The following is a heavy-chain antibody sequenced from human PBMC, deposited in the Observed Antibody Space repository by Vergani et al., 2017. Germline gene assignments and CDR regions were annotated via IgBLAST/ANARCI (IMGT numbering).Heavy chain of an antibody. CDR2: ISGYNGNR. D-gene: IGHD3-16*01. J-gene: IGHJ4*02. Sequence: QVQLVQSGTEVKKPGASVKVSCKASGYTFTNYGISWVRQAPGQGLEWMGWISGYNGNRDYAQKIQGRVTMTTDKSTSTAYMELRGLRPDDTAVYYCARDWGRGGAFDDWGQGTLVTVSS. CDR1: GYTFTNYG. V-gene: IGHV1-18*04. CDR3: ARDWGRGGAFDD.